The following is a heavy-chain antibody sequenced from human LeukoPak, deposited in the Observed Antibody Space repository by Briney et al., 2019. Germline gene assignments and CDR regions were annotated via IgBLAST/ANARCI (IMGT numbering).Heavy chain of an antibody. V-gene: IGHV3-74*01. J-gene: IGHJ6*02. CDR3: ARERAVDTAMETYYYGMDV. CDR1: GFTFSSYW. D-gene: IGHD5-18*01. Sequence: GGSLRLSCVASGFTFSSYWMHWVRKAPEKGLVWVSRINSDGSSTSYADSVKGRFTISRDNAKNTLYLQMNSLRAEDTAVYYCARERAVDTAMETYYYGMDVWGQGTTVTVSS. CDR2: INSDGSST.